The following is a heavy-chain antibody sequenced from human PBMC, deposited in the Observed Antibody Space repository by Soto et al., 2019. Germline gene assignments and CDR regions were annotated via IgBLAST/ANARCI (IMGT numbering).Heavy chain of an antibody. J-gene: IGHJ5*02. CDR3: ARDLPHYYDSSGPNWFDP. V-gene: IGHV1-18*01. Sequence: ASVKFSCKASGYTFTSYGISWVRQAPGQGLEWMGWISAYNGNTNYAQKLQGRVTMTTDTSTSTAYMELRSLRSDDTAVYYCARDLPHYYDSSGPNWFDPWGQGTLVTVSS. CDR1: GYTFTSYG. CDR2: ISAYNGNT. D-gene: IGHD3-22*01.